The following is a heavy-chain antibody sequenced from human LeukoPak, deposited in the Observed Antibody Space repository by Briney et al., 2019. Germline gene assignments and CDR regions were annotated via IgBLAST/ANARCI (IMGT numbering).Heavy chain of an antibody. J-gene: IGHJ4*02. Sequence: GGSLRLSCAASGFTFSSYGMTWVRQAPGKGLEWVSGISGSSGGTYYPDSVKGRFTISRDNAKDSLYLQMNSLRAEDTAVYYCVRREVGAHPFDYWGQGTLVTVSS. D-gene: IGHD1-26*01. V-gene: IGHV3-23*01. CDR1: GFTFSSYG. CDR3: VRREVGAHPFDY. CDR2: ISGSSGGT.